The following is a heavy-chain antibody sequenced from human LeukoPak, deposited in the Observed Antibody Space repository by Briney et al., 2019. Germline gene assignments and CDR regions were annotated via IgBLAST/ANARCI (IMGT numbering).Heavy chain of an antibody. Sequence: PSETLSLTCAVYGGSFSGDYWSWIRQPPPKGLEWIGNIYYSGSTNYNPPLKSRLTMSVDRSNNLFSLNLSSVTAADTAVYYCARLIAASQDVFDIWGQGTMITVSS. V-gene: IGHV4-34*11. CDR3: ARLIAASQDVFDI. D-gene: IGHD6-6*01. J-gene: IGHJ3*02. CDR1: GGSFSGDY. CDR2: IYYSGST.